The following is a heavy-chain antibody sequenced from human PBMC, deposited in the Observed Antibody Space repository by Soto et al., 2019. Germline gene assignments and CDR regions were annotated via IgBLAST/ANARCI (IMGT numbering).Heavy chain of an antibody. J-gene: IGHJ4*02. V-gene: IGHV4-34*01. CDR3: ARGWGRIFDY. CDR1: GRSFSGYY. CDR2: INHSGST. Sequence: QVQLQQWGAGLLKPSETLSLTCAVYGRSFSGYYWNWIRQPPGKGLEWIGEINHSGSTNYNPSLKSRVTISVDTSKNQFSLKLSSGTAADTAVYYCARGWGRIFDYWGQGTLVTVPS. D-gene: IGHD7-27*01.